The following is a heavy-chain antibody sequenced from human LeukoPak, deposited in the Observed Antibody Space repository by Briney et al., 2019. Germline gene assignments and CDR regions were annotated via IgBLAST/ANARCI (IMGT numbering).Heavy chain of an antibody. D-gene: IGHD1-26*01. CDR2: ISGSGGTT. Sequence: PGGSLRLSCAASGFTFSAYAMGWVRQAPGKGLEWVSTISGSGGTTYSANSVKGRFTISRENSKNILYLQVNSLRAGDTAVYYCAREDELQWELRPLDYWGQGTLVTVSS. CDR3: AREDELQWELRPLDY. V-gene: IGHV3-23*01. J-gene: IGHJ4*02. CDR1: GFTFSAYA.